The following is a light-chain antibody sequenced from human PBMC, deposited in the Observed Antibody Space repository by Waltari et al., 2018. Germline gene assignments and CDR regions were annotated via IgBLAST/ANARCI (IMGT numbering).Light chain of an antibody. CDR1: QGISNS. V-gene: IGKV1-NL1*01. Sequence: DIQMTQSPSSLSASVGYRVTITCRASQGISNSLAWYQQKPGKAPKLLLYAASRLESGVPYRFSGSGYGTDYTLNISSLQPEDFSTYYSQQYYSTPRTFGQGTKLEIK. J-gene: IGKJ2*01. CDR2: AAS. CDR3: QQYYSTPRT.